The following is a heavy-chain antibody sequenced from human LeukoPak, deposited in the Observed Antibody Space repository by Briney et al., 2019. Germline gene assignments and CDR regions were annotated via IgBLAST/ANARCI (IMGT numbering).Heavy chain of an antibody. CDR3: ARGSTMPFTTQAPHFDY. V-gene: IGHV4-59*01. CDR2: IYYSGST. Sequence: SETLSLTCTVSGGSISSYYWSWIRQPPGKGLEWIGYIYYSGSTNYNPSLKSRVTISVDTSKNQFSLKLSSVTAADTAVYYCARGSTMPFTTQAPHFDYWGQGTLVTVSS. D-gene: IGHD3-3*01. CDR1: GGSISSYY. J-gene: IGHJ4*02.